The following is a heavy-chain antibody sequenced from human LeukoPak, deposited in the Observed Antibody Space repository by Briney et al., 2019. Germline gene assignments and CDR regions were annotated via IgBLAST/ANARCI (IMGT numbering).Heavy chain of an antibody. CDR1: GFTFGDYG. J-gene: IGHJ4*02. V-gene: IGHV3-7*01. Sequence: PGGSLRLSCAASGFTFGDYGMNWVRQVPGKGLEWVAMIKQDGSEKYYVDSVKGRFTISRDNAKNSLYLQMNSLKAEDTAVYYCARDCTNGLCYADYWGQGTLVTVSS. CDR3: ARDCTNGLCYADY. D-gene: IGHD2-8*01. CDR2: IKQDGSEK.